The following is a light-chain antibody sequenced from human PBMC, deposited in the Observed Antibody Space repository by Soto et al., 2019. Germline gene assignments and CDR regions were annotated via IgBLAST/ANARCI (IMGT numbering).Light chain of an antibody. CDR3: QQRRNWPPWT. J-gene: IGKJ1*01. CDR2: DAS. Sequence: EIVLTQSPATLSLSPGERATLSCRASQSVSSYLAWYQQKPGQAPRLLIYDASNGATGIPARFSGSGSGTDFTLTISSLEPEVFAVYYCQQRRNWPPWTFGQGTKVDIK. CDR1: QSVSSY. V-gene: IGKV3-11*01.